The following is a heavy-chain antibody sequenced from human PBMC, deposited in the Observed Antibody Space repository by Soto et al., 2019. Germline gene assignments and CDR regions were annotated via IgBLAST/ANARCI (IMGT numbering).Heavy chain of an antibody. D-gene: IGHD6-6*01. CDR2: IYTSGST. CDR3: ARGGIAARHLYYYYGMDV. Sequence: LSLTCTVSGGSISSYYWSWIRQPAGKGLEWIGRIYTSGSTNYNPSLKSRVTMSVDTSKNQFSLKLSSVTAADTAVYYCARGGIAARHLYYYYGMDVWGQGTTVTVSS. CDR1: GGSISSYY. J-gene: IGHJ6*02. V-gene: IGHV4-4*07.